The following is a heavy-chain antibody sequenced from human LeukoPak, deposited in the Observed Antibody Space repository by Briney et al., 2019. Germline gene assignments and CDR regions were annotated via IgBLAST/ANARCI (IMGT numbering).Heavy chain of an antibody. J-gene: IGHJ4*02. CDR1: GFSFDDYA. V-gene: IGHV3-9*01. CDR2: ISWNSGSI. Sequence: PGGSLRLSCAASGFSFDDYAMHWVRQAPGKGLEWVSGISWNSGSIGYADSVKGRFTISRDSAKDSLYLQMNSLRAEDTALYYCAKDKGSSGLTGFDYWGQGTLVTVSS. CDR3: AKDKGSSGLTGFDY. D-gene: IGHD6-19*01.